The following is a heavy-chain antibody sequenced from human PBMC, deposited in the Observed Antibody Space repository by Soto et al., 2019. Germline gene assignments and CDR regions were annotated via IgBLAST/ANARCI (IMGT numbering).Heavy chain of an antibody. CDR2: IYYSGST. J-gene: IGHJ4*02. CDR3: ARGVTMVRGVIHTPYFDY. Sequence: QVQLQESGPGLVKPSQTLSLTCTVSGGSISSGGYYWSWIRQHPGKALEWIGYIYYSGSTYYNPSLESRVTVAGDTSKNQLCLKLSSVTAADAAVYYCARGVTMVRGVIHTPYFDYWGQGTLVTVSS. V-gene: IGHV4-31*03. CDR1: GGSISSGGYY. D-gene: IGHD3-10*01.